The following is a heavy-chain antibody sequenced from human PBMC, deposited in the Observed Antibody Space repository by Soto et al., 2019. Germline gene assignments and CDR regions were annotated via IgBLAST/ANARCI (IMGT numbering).Heavy chain of an antibody. J-gene: IGHJ3*02. Sequence: SETLSLTCTVSGGSISSSSYYWGWIRQPPGKGLEWIGSIYYSGSTYYNPSLKSRVTISVDTSKNQFSLKLSSVTAAGTAVYYCAMYYYGSGRKAFDIWGQGTMVTVSS. D-gene: IGHD3-10*01. CDR1: GGSISSSSYY. V-gene: IGHV4-39*07. CDR3: AMYYYGSGRKAFDI. CDR2: IYYSGST.